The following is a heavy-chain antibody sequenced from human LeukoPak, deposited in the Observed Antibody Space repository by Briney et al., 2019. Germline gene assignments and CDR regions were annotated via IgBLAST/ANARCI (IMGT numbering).Heavy chain of an antibody. D-gene: IGHD3-10*01. CDR3: ARQGVRSPLDY. V-gene: IGHV4-34*01. CDR2: INHSGST. CDR1: GGSFSGYY. Sequence: SETLSLTCAVYGGSFSGYYWSWIRQPPGKGLEWIGEINHSGSTNYNPSLKSRVTISVDTSKNQFSLKLSSVTAADTAMYYCARQGVRSPLDYWGQGTLVTVSS. J-gene: IGHJ4*02.